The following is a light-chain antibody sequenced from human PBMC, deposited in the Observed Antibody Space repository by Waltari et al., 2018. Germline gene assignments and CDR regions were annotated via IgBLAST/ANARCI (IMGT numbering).Light chain of an antibody. Sequence: ETVVTHSPATLSMSPGERATLTCRTSQTIGTSLAWYQQRPGQAPRLLIFRASTRAAGIPDRFSGSGSETEFTLTISSLQSEDIAVYYCQQYNNWPPGTFGQGTKVEI. CDR2: RAS. CDR3: QQYNNWPPGT. J-gene: IGKJ1*01. V-gene: IGKV3-15*01. CDR1: QTIGTS.